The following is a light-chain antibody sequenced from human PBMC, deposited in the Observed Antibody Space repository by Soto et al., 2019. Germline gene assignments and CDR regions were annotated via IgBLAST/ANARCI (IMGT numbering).Light chain of an antibody. CDR2: AAS. CDR3: QQSYSTPPT. J-gene: IGKJ1*01. V-gene: IGKV1-39*01. CDR1: QSISSY. Sequence: DIQMTQSPSSLSASVGDRVTITCRASQSISSYLNWYQQKPGKAPKLLIYAASSLQSGVPSRFNGSRSGTDFTLTISSLQPEDFATYYCQQSYSTPPTFGQGTKVEIK.